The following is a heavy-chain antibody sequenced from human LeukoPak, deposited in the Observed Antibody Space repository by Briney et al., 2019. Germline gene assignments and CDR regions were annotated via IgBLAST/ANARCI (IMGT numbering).Heavy chain of an antibody. V-gene: IGHV3-48*01. CDR3: AKDQYDLGYCFDY. J-gene: IGHJ4*02. D-gene: IGHD3-3*01. CDR2: ISSSSSAI. Sequence: GGSLRLSCAGSGFSFSSYGMHWVRQAPGKGLEWVSYISSSSSAIYYADSVKGRFTISRDNAKNSLYLQINSLRAEDTAVYYCAKDQYDLGYCFDYWGQGTLVTVSS. CDR1: GFSFSSYG.